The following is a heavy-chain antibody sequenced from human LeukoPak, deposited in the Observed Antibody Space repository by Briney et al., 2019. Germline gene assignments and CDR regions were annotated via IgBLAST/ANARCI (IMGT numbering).Heavy chain of an antibody. CDR1: GYTFTSYG. CDR3: ARDHVYVSGWFYYYGMDV. D-gene: IGHD6-19*01. CDR2: ISAYNGNT. V-gene: IGHV1-18*01. J-gene: IGHJ6*02. Sequence: ASVKVSCKASGYTFTSYGISWVRQAPGQGLEWMGWISAYNGNTNYARKLQGRVTMTTDTSTSTAYMELRSLRSDDTAVYYCARDHVYVSGWFYYYGMDVWGQGTTVTVSS.